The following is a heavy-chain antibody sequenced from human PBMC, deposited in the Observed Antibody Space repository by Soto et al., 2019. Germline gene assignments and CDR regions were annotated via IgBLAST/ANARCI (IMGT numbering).Heavy chain of an antibody. CDR1: GFTFSSYA. CDR3: AKDSLAVAGPVYAFDI. D-gene: IGHD6-19*01. CDR2: ISGSGGST. J-gene: IGHJ3*02. Sequence: PGGSLRLSCAASGFTFSSYAMSWVRQAQGKGLEWVSAISGSGGSTYYADSVKGRFTISRDNSKNTLYLQMNSLRAEDTAVYYCAKDSLAVAGPVYAFDIWGQGTMVTVSS. V-gene: IGHV3-23*01.